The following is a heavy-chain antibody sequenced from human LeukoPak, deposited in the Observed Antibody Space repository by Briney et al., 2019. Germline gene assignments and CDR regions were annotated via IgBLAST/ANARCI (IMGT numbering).Heavy chain of an antibody. D-gene: IGHD4-17*01. CDR3: ARAIGSVTIQRYFDL. CDR2: IYSGGST. J-gene: IGHJ2*01. V-gene: IGHV3-53*01. CDR1: GFTVSSNH. Sequence: GGSLRLSCAASGFTVSSNHMSWVRQAPGKGLEWVSLIYSGGSTCYADSVKGRFTISRDNSKNTLYLQMNSLRAEDTAVYYCARAIGSVTIQRYFDLWGRGTLVTVSS.